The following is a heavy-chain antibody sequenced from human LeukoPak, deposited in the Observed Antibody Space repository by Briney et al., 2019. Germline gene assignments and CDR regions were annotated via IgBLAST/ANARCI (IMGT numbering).Heavy chain of an antibody. Sequence: ASVKVSCKASGYTFTSYDINWVGQATGQGLEWMGWMNPNSGNTGYAQKFQGRVTMTRNTSISTAYMELSSLRSEDTAVYYCARGGAARGGYYFDYWGQGTLVTVSS. CDR2: MNPNSGNT. D-gene: IGHD6-6*01. CDR1: GYTFTSYD. J-gene: IGHJ4*02. CDR3: ARGGAARGGYYFDY. V-gene: IGHV1-8*01.